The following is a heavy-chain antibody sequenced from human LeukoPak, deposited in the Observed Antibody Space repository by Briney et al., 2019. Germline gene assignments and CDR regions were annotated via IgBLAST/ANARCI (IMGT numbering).Heavy chain of an antibody. CDR3: ARRGLVAGIYDLVYGFDI. Sequence: ASVRVSCKAAGYSFTSFHINWVRQAPGQGPEWMGWMNPNSGDTGFPQNFQGRVTITQDSSISTVYMELSSLTSEDTAVYYCARRGLVAGIYDLVYGFDIWGQGTMVTVSS. V-gene: IGHV1-8*03. CDR1: GYSFTSFH. D-gene: IGHD3/OR15-3a*01. J-gene: IGHJ3*02. CDR2: MNPNSGDT.